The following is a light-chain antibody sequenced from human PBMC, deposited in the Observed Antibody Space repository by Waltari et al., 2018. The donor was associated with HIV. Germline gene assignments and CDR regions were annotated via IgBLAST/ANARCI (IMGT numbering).Light chain of an antibody. Sequence: QSALTQPASVSGSPGQSSTVSCTGTSSDIGSYNYVPWYQQTPGTAPKLVIYVVNTRPSGMSNRFSGSKSGTTASLTISGLQTEDEAHYYCSSFTTSNTLLFGGGTKVTVL. CDR3: SSFTTSNTLL. CDR2: VVN. J-gene: IGLJ2*01. CDR1: SSDIGSYNY. V-gene: IGLV2-14*01.